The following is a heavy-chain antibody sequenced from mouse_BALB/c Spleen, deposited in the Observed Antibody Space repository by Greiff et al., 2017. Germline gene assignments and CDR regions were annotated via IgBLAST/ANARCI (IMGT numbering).Heavy chain of an antibody. CDR2: ISSGSSTI. V-gene: IGHV5-17*02. Sequence: EVQRVESGGGLVQPGGSRKLSCAASGFTFSSFGMHWVRQAPEKGLEWVAYISSGSSTIYYADTVKGRFTISRDNPKNTLFLQMTSLRSEDTAMYYCARDGYSAMDYWGQGTTLTVSS. CDR3: ARDGYSAMDY. J-gene: IGHJ2*01. CDR1: GFTFSSFG. D-gene: IGHD2-3*01.